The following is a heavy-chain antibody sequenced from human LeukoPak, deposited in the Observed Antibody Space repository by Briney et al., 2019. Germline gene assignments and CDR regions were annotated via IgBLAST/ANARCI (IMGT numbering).Heavy chain of an antibody. CDR1: GFNFSNYA. J-gene: IGHJ4*02. CDR2: VTGSSSNT. D-gene: IGHD2-2*01. Sequence: GGSLRLSCAASGFNFSNYAMTWVRQAPGKGLEWVSGVTGSSSNTYYADSAKGRFTISRDNSKNMLYLEMNSLRVEDTAIYYCAKDRSSSTSCSNYWGRGTLVTVSS. CDR3: AKDRSSSTSCSNY. V-gene: IGHV3-23*01.